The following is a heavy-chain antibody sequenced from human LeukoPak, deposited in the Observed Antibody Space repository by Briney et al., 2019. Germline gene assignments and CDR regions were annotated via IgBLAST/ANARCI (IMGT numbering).Heavy chain of an antibody. CDR3: ARRYCGGDCYSPDYGMDV. D-gene: IGHD2-21*02. Sequence: SVKVSCKASGGTFSSYAIGWVRQAPGQGLEWMGRIIPIFGIANYAQKFQGRVTITADKSTSTAYMELSSLRSEDTAVYYCARRYCGGDCYSPDYGMDVWGQGTTVTVSS. J-gene: IGHJ6*02. CDR1: GGTFSSYA. CDR2: IIPIFGIA. V-gene: IGHV1-69*04.